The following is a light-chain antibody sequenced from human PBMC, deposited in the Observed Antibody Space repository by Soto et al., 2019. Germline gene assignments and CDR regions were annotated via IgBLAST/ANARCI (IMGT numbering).Light chain of an antibody. CDR1: QFISTY. V-gene: IGKV1-39*01. CDR3: QQSYSTPWT. Sequence: DIQMTQSPSSLSASVGDSVTIXXRASQFISTYLNWYQQKVGKAPKVXIYAASSLQSGVPSRFTGSGSGTDFTLIISSLQPEDFATYYCQQSYSTPWTFGQGTKVDIK. CDR2: AAS. J-gene: IGKJ1*01.